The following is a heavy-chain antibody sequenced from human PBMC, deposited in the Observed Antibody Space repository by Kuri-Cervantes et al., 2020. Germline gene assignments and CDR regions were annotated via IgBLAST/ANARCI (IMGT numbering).Heavy chain of an antibody. J-gene: IGHJ2*01. D-gene: IGHD5-24*01. Sequence: GSLRLSCTVSGGSISSSSYYWGWIRQPPGKGLEWIGYIYYSGSTNYNPSLKSRVTISVDTSKNQFSLKLSSVTAADTAVYYCARDSRDGYNFWYFDLWGRGTLVTVSS. V-gene: IGHV4-61*01. CDR1: GGSISSSSYY. CDR3: ARDSRDGYNFWYFDL. CDR2: IYYSGST.